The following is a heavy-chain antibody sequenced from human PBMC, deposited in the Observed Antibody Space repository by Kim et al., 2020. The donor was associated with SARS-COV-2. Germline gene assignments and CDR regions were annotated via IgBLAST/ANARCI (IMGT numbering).Heavy chain of an antibody. V-gene: IGHV3-9*01. CDR2: ISWNSGSI. CDR1: GFTFDDYA. CDR3: AKVGWYTTYYYYGMDV. D-gene: IGHD6-19*01. Sequence: GGSLRLSCAASGFTFDDYAMHWVRQAPGKGLEWVSGISWNSGSIGYADSVKGRFTISRDNAKNSLYLQMNSLRAEDTALYYCAKVGWYTTYYYYGMDVWG. J-gene: IGHJ6*01.